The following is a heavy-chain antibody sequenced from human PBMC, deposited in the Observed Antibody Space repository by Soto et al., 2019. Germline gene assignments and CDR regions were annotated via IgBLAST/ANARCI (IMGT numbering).Heavy chain of an antibody. CDR1: GGSISSGGYS. D-gene: IGHD3-22*01. Sequence: PSETLSLTCAVSGGSISSGGYSWSWIRQPPGKGLEWIGYIYHSGSTYYNPSLKSRVTISVDRSKNQFSLKLSSVTAADTAVYYCARAFDSSGYFPYFDYWGQGTLVTVSS. CDR2: IYHSGST. V-gene: IGHV4-30-2*01. J-gene: IGHJ4*02. CDR3: ARAFDSSGYFPYFDY.